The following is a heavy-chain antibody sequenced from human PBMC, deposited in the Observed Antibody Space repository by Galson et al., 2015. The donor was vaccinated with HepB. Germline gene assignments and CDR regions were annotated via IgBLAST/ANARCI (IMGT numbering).Heavy chain of an antibody. CDR1: GFTFRSYS. J-gene: IGHJ6*03. CDR2: ISSSSSYI. Sequence: SLRLSCAASGFTFRSYSMNWVRQAPGKGLEWVSSISSSSSYIYYADSVKGRFTISRDNAKNSLYLQMNSLRAEDTAVYYCARDTMVRGNYYYYYMDVWGKGTTVTVSS. D-gene: IGHD3-10*01. V-gene: IGHV3-21*01. CDR3: ARDTMVRGNYYYYYMDV.